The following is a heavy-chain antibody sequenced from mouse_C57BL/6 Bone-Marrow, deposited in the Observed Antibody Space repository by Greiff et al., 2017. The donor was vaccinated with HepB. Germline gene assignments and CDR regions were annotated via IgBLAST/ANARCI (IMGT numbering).Heavy chain of an antibody. CDR1: GYTFTSYW. Sequence: QVQLQQPGAELVRPGSSVKLSCKASGYTFTSYWMHWVKQRPIQGLEWIGNIDPSDSENHYNQKFKDKATLTVDKSSSTAYMQRSSLTSADSAVYYCARGGNYPAWFAYWGQGTLVTVSA. J-gene: IGHJ3*01. D-gene: IGHD2-1*01. CDR2: IDPSDSEN. V-gene: IGHV1-52*01. CDR3: ARGGNYPAWFAY.